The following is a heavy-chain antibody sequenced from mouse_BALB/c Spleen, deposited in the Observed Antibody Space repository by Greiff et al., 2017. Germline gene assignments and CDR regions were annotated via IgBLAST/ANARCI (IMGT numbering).Heavy chain of an antibody. CDR1: GYTFTSYW. D-gene: IGHD2-1*01. Sequence: LLHPGSELVRPGASVKLSCTASGYTFTSYWMHWVKQRHGQGLEWIGNIYPGSGSTNYDEKFKSKSTLTVDTSSSTAYMHLSSLTSEDSAVYYCARGGNYDYWGQGTTLTVSS. CDR3: ARGGNYDY. J-gene: IGHJ2*01. CDR2: IYPGSGST. V-gene: IGHV1S22*01.